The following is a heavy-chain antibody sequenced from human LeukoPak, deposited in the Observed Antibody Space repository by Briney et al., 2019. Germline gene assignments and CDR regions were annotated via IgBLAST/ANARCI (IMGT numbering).Heavy chain of an antibody. J-gene: IGHJ4*02. CDR3: ARGSPKQQLDY. V-gene: IGHV4-34*01. Sequence: SETLSLTCAVYGGSFSGYYWSWIRQPPGKGLEWIGEINHSGSTNYNPSLKSRVTISVDTSKNQFSLKLSSVTAADTAVYYCARGSPKQQLDYWGQGTLVTVS. CDR2: INHSGST. CDR1: GGSFSGYY. D-gene: IGHD6-13*01.